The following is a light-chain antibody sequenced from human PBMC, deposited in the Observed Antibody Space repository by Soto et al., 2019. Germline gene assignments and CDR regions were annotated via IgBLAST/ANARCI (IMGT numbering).Light chain of an antibody. V-gene: IGKV3-20*01. CDR3: QQYGGSPWT. CDR2: GAS. CDR1: QILSPTY. Sequence: IVLTQSPGTLSLSPGERVILSCRSSQILSPTYLAWYQQKPGQAPRLXVYGASTRATGIPGRFSGSGSGTDFTLTISRLEPEDCAVYYCQQYGGSPWTFGQGTKVDIK. J-gene: IGKJ1*01.